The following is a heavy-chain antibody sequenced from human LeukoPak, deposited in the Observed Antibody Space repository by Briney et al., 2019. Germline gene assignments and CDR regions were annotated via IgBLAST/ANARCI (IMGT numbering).Heavy chain of an antibody. Sequence: PGGSLRLSCAASGFPFSDYAMTWVRQTPGKGLEWVSVIAGGGNGADYADSVKGRFTISRDNSKNTLYLQMYSLRAEDTALYYCAKLGCTGTICYANYWGQGTLVTVSS. J-gene: IGHJ4*02. D-gene: IGHD2-2*01. CDR2: IAGGGNGA. CDR3: AKLGCTGTICYANY. V-gene: IGHV3-23*01. CDR1: GFPFSDYA.